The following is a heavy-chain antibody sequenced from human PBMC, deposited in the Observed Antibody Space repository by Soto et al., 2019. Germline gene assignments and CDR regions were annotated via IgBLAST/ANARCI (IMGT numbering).Heavy chain of an antibody. Sequence: GALRLSCAASGFTFSSYAMSWVRQAPGKGLEWVSAISGSGGSTYYADSVKGRFTISRDNSKNTLYLQMNSLRAEDTAVYYCAKHNYYDSSGYPDYWGQGTLVTVSS. V-gene: IGHV3-23*01. CDR1: GFTFSSYA. CDR3: AKHNYYDSSGYPDY. CDR2: ISGSGGST. J-gene: IGHJ4*02. D-gene: IGHD3-22*01.